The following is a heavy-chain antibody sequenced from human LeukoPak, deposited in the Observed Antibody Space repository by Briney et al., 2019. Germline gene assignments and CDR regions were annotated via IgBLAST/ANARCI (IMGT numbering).Heavy chain of an antibody. D-gene: IGHD3-22*01. CDR2: ISAYNGNT. Sequence: ASVKVSCKASGYTFTSYGISRVRQAPGQGLEWMGWISAYNGNTNYAQKLQGRVTMTTDTSTSTAYMELRSLRSDDTAVHYCAREGYYYDSSGYYYPYYFDYWGQGTLVTVSS. CDR1: GYTFTSYG. J-gene: IGHJ4*02. CDR3: AREGYYYDSSGYYYPYYFDY. V-gene: IGHV1-18*01.